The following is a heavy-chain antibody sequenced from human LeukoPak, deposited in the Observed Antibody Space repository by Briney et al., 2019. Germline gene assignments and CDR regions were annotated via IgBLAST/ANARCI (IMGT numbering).Heavy chain of an antibody. V-gene: IGHV1-2*04. D-gene: IGHD3-10*01. CDR1: GYTFTGYY. Sequence: RVASVKVSCKASGYTFTGYYMHWVRQAPGQGLEWMAWINPNRSGTNYAQKFQGWVTMPRDKPIRTAYMELSRLRSDETAVYYCARDHYYGSGSYYPRGAFDIWGQGTMVTVSS. J-gene: IGHJ3*02. CDR2: INPNRSGT. CDR3: ARDHYYGSGSYYPRGAFDI.